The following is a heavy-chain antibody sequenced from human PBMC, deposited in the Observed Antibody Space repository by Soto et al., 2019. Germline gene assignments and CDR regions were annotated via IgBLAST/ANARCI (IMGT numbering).Heavy chain of an antibody. CDR3: AKDRLRGGFLTTANTNGMDV. D-gene: IGHD3-3*01. J-gene: IGHJ6*02. CDR1: GFTFSSYG. V-gene: IGHV3-30*18. Sequence: QVQLVESGGGVVQPGRSLRLSCAASGFTFSSYGMHWVRQAPGKGLEWVALISYDGSNKYYADSVKGRFSISRDNSKNTLYLQMNSLRAGDTAVYYCAKDRLRGGFLTTANTNGMDVWGQGTTVTVSS. CDR2: ISYDGSNK.